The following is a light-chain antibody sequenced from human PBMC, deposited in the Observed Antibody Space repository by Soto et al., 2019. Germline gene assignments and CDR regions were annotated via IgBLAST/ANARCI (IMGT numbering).Light chain of an antibody. CDR2: EVA. J-gene: IGLJ1*01. CDR3: SSHGGANNFYV. Sequence: QSVLTQPPSASGSPGQSLTISCTGTSNDIGAYNFVSWYQQRPGKAPKLMIYEVAKRPSGVPDRFSASKSGNTASLTVSGLQAEDEADYYCSSHGGANNFYVFGTGTKLTVL. CDR1: SNDIGAYNF. V-gene: IGLV2-8*01.